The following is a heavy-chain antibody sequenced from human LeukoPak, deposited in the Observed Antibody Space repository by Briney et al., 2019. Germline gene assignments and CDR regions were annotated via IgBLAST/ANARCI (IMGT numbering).Heavy chain of an antibody. V-gene: IGHV1-69*13. D-gene: IGHD3-10*01. CDR1: GRTFTGYY. CDR3: ASTGFGELFDYYYYMDV. CDR2: IIPIFGTA. Sequence: SVKVSCKASGRTFTGYYMHWVRQAPGQGLEWMGGIIPIFGTANYAQKFQGRVTITADESTSTAYMELSSLRSEDTAVYYCASTGFGELFDYYYYMDVWGKGTTVTISS. J-gene: IGHJ6*03.